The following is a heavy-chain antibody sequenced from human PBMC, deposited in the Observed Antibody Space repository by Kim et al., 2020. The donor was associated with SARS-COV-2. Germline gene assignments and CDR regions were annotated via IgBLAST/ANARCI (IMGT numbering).Heavy chain of an antibody. CDR2: IYYSGST. D-gene: IGHD3-3*01. Sequence: SETLSLTCTVSGGSISSYYWSWIRQPPGKGLEWIGYIYYSGSTNYNPSLKSRVTISVDTSKNQFSLKLSSVTAADTAVYYCARTPIGVDSYYDFWSGYYNLDYGMDVWGQETTVTVSS. CDR3: ARTPIGVDSYYDFWSGYYNLDYGMDV. J-gene: IGHJ6*02. CDR1: GGSISSYY. V-gene: IGHV4-59*08.